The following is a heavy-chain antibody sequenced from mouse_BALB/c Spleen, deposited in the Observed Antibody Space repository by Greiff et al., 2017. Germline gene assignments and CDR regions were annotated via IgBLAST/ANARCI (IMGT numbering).Heavy chain of an antibody. CDR1: GYTFSSYW. CDR2: ILPGSGST. D-gene: IGHD2-1*01. J-gene: IGHJ4*01. Sequence: QVHVKQSGAELMKPGASVKISCKATGYTFSSYWIEWVKQRPGHGLEWIGEILPGSGSTNYNEKFKGKATFTADTSSNTAYMQLSSLTSEDSAVYYCARSNYGNYYAMDYWGQGTSVTVSS. V-gene: IGHV1-9*01. CDR3: ARSNYGNYYAMDY.